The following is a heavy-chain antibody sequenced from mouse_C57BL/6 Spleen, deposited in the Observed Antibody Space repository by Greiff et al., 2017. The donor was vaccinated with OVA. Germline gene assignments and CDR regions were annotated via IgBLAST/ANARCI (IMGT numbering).Heavy chain of an antibody. V-gene: IGHV1-80*01. CDR3: ARWVPQTFFDY. Sequence: QVQLQQSGAELVKPGASVKISCKASGYAFSSYWMNWVKQRPGKGLEWIGQIYPGDGDTNYNGKFKGKATLTADNSSSTAYMQLSSLTSEDSAVYFCARWVPQTFFDYWGQGTTLTVSS. J-gene: IGHJ2*01. CDR2: IYPGDGDT. CDR1: GYAFSSYW. D-gene: IGHD3-2*02.